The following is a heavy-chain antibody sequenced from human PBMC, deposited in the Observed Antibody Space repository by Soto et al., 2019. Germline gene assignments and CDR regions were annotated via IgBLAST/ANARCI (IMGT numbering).Heavy chain of an antibody. Sequence: ASVKVSCKASGYTFTSYGISWVRQAPGQGLEWMGWISAYNGNTNYSQKLQGRVTMTTDTSTSTAYMELRSLRSDDTAVYYCARDPLYYGSGSYHNWFDPWGQGTLVTVSS. D-gene: IGHD3-10*01. V-gene: IGHV1-18*01. CDR2: ISAYNGNT. CDR3: ARDPLYYGSGSYHNWFDP. J-gene: IGHJ5*02. CDR1: GYTFTSYG.